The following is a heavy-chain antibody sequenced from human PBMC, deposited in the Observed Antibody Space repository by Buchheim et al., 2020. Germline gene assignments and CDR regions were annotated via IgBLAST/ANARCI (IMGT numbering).Heavy chain of an antibody. Sequence: EVQLVESGGGLVQPGGSLRLSCAASGFTFSSYEMNWVRQAPGKGLEWVSYISSSGSTIYYADSVKGRFTISSDNAKNSLYLQMNSLRAEDTAVYYCARIAVAGKDRWFDPWGQGTL. CDR2: ISSSGSTI. J-gene: IGHJ5*02. V-gene: IGHV3-48*03. D-gene: IGHD6-19*01. CDR3: ARIAVAGKDRWFDP. CDR1: GFTFSSYE.